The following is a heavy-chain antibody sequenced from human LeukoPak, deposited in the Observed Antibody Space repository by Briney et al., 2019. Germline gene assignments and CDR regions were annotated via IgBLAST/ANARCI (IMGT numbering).Heavy chain of an antibody. Sequence: GGSLRLSCVVSGFTSEFTFSDFEMYWVRQAPGTGLEWVSYISSSGSTKYYADSVKGRFTISRDNAKNSLFLQMNSLRAEDTAVYYCATMTVASAFDYWGQGSLVTVSS. CDR3: ATMTVASAFDY. CDR2: ISSSGSTK. CDR1: GFTSEFTFSDFE. J-gene: IGHJ4*02. D-gene: IGHD6-19*01. V-gene: IGHV3-48*03.